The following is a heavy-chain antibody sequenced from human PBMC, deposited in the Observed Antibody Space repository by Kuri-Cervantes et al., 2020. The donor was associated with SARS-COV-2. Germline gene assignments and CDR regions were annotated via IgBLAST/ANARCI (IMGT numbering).Heavy chain of an antibody. D-gene: IGHD6-13*01. CDR2: IRYDGSNK. CDR1: GFTFSSYG. CDR3: VRDPAAGLYYYYMDV. V-gene: IGHV3-30*02. J-gene: IGHJ6*03. Sequence: GGSLRLSCAASGFTFSSYGMHWVRQAPGKGLEWVAFIRYDGSNKYYADSVKGRFTISRDNSKNTLYLQMNSLRAEDTAVYYCVRDPAAGLYYYYMDVWGKGTTVTVSS.